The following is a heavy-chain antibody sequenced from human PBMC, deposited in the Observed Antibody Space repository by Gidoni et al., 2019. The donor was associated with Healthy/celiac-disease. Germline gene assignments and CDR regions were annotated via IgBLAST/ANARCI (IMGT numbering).Heavy chain of an antibody. CDR3: ARAPIVVVPAAILDWFDP. D-gene: IGHD2-2*01. CDR1: GYTFTSYY. J-gene: IGHJ5*02. CDR2: INPSGGST. Sequence: QVQLVQSGAEVKKPGASVKVSCKASGYTFTSYYMHWVRQAPGQGLEWMGIINPSGGSTSYAQKFQGRVTMTRDTSTSTVYMELSSLRSEDTAVYYCARAPIVVVPAAILDWFDPWGQGTLVTVSS. V-gene: IGHV1-46*01.